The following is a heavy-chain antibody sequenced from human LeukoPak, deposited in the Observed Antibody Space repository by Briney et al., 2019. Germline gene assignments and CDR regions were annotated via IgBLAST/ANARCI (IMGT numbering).Heavy chain of an antibody. V-gene: IGHV3-74*01. CDR1: GFTFNNYW. Sequence: GGSLTLPCAASGFTFNNYWMHWVRHAPGKGPVWVSRISKDGSTTNYADCVKGPFTISRDNAKNTLYLQMNSLTAEDSALYYCARGASSGYRIDYWGQGTLVTVSS. CDR2: ISKDGSTT. CDR3: ARGASSGYRIDY. D-gene: IGHD5-18*01. J-gene: IGHJ4*02.